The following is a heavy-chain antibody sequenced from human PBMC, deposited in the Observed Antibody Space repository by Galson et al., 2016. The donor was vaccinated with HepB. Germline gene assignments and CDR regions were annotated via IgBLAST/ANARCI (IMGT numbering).Heavy chain of an antibody. V-gene: IGHV3-53*01. CDR2: IYGGGTP. CDR3: VRDLGD. CDR1: GFTVRTNY. J-gene: IGHJ4*02. Sequence: LSCAVSGFTVRTNYMNWVRQAPGKGLEWVSVIYGGGTPYYADSVEGRFTISRDNSTNTVHLQMNSLRVDDTAEYYCVRDLGDWGQGTLVTVSA.